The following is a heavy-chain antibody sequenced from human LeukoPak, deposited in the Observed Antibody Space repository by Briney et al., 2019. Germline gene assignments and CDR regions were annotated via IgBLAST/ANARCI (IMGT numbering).Heavy chain of an antibody. J-gene: IGHJ4*02. CDR1: GYSITSTYW. D-gene: IGHD3-22*01. CDR2: LHHSGST. Sequence: SETLSLTCAVSGYSITSTYWWGWIRQTPGRGLEWIGSLHHSGSTSYSPSLKSRVTISVDTSKNQFSLRLSSVTAADTAVYYCARVGGDDSTGHYSVDYWGQGTLVTVSS. CDR3: ARVGGDDSTGHYSVDY. V-gene: IGHV4-38-2*01.